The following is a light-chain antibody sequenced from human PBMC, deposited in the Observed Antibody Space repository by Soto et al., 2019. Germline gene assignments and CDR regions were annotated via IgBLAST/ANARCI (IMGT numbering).Light chain of an antibody. CDR3: QQYHSYSYT. Sequence: DIQMTQSPATLSASVGDRVTITCRASQSISSWLAWYQQKPGKAPKLLIYKASSLQSGVPSRFSGSGSGKEFTLTISSLQPDDFATYYCQQYHSYSYTFGQGTKLEIK. CDR2: KAS. V-gene: IGKV1-5*03. CDR1: QSISSW. J-gene: IGKJ2*01.